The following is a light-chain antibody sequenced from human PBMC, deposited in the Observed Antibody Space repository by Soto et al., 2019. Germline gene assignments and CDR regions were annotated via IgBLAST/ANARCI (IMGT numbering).Light chain of an antibody. CDR2: DTS. V-gene: IGKV3-11*01. CDR1: QSVSSF. J-gene: IGKJ5*01. CDR3: QQRSNWPIS. Sequence: EIVLTQSPATLSLSPGERATLSCRASQSVSSFLAWYQQKPGQAPRLLIYDTSNRATGIPARFSGSGSGTDFTFTISSLEPNDGGVYHCQQRSNWPISFGEGTRLEIK.